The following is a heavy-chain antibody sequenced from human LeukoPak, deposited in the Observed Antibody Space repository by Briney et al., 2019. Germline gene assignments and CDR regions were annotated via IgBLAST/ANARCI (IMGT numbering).Heavy chain of an antibody. CDR3: AKLGLGRYCSGGSCTYFDY. CDR1: GFTFSSYG. D-gene: IGHD2-15*01. J-gene: IGHJ4*02. V-gene: IGHV3-30*18. Sequence: GGSLRLSCAASGFTFSSYGMHWVRQAPGKGLEWVAVISYDGSNKYYADSVKGRFTISRDNSKNTLYLQMNSLRAEDTAVYYCAKLGLGRYCSGGSCTYFDYWGQGTLVTVSS. CDR2: ISYDGSNK.